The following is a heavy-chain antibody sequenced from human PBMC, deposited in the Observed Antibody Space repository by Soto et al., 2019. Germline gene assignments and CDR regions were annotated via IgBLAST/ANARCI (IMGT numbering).Heavy chain of an antibody. V-gene: IGHV1-46*01. CDR3: ARDRFSLGYCSSTSCYGAFDI. D-gene: IGHD2-2*01. J-gene: IGHJ3*02. CDR1: GYTFTNYY. CDR2: INPNGGST. Sequence: ASVKVSCKASGYTFTNYYMNWVRQAPGQGLEWVGIINPNGGSTIYAQKFQGRVTMTRDTSTSTVYMELSSLRSEDTAVYFCARDRFSLGYCSSTSCYGAFDIWGQGTMVTVSS.